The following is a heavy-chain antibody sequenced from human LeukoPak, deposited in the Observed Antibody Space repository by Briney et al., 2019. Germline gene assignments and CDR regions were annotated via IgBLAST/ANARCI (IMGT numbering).Heavy chain of an antibody. CDR2: ISGSGDNT. Sequence: GGSLRLSCAASGFTFSTYVMSWVRQAPGKGLEWVSGISGSGDNTYYADSVEGRFTISRDNSKNTLYLQMNSLRAEDTAVYYCAKGSGYDTDFDYWGQGTLVTVSS. V-gene: IGHV3-23*01. J-gene: IGHJ4*02. CDR1: GFTFSTYV. CDR3: AKGSGYDTDFDY. D-gene: IGHD3-9*01.